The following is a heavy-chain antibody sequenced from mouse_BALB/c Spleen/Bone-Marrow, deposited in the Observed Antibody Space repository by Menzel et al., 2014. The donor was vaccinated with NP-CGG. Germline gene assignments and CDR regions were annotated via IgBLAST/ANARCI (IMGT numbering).Heavy chain of an antibody. D-gene: IGHD2-4*01. J-gene: IGHJ3*01. CDR3: ARGITTGFAY. CDR2: ISSGSSTI. CDR1: GFTFSSFR. Sequence: VQLKESGGGLVQPGGSRKLSCAASGFTFSSFRMHWVRQAPEKGLEWVAYISSGSSTIYYADTVKGRFTISRDNPKNTLFLQMTSLRSEDKAMYYCARGITTGFAYWGRGTLVTVSA. V-gene: IGHV5-17*02.